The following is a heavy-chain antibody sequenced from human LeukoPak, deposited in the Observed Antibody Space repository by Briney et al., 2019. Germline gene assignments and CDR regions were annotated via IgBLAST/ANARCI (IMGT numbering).Heavy chain of an antibody. V-gene: IGHV3-30*04. J-gene: IGHJ4*02. CDR2: ISYDGSSK. CDR1: GFTFSTYA. CDR3: AKEAAVWGSLV. Sequence: GGSLRLSCAASGFTFSTYAMHWVRQAPGKGLEWVAVISYDGSSKYYADSVKGRFTISRDNSKNTLYLQMNSLRAEDTAVYYCAKEAAVWGSLVWGQGTLVTVSS. D-gene: IGHD3-16*01.